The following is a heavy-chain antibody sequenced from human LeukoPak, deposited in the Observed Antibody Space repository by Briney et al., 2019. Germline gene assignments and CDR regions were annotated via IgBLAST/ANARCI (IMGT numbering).Heavy chain of an antibody. CDR3: AREVHVLDY. V-gene: IGHV3-11*01. CDR1: GFTFSVRY. Sequence: GGSLRLSCAASGFTFSVRYMSWIRHVPAKGLELISYISGSGSDIYYADSVRGRFTISRDNAKNSLYLQMNSLRADDTAVYHCAREVHVLDYWGQGTLVTVSS. CDR2: ISGSGSDI. J-gene: IGHJ4*02. D-gene: IGHD1-1*01.